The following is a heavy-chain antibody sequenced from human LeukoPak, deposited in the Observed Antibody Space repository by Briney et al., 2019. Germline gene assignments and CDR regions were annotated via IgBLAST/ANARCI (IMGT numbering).Heavy chain of an antibody. J-gene: IGHJ4*02. V-gene: IGHV3-33*01. CDR2: IWFDGSNK. D-gene: IGHD3-16*01. CDR3: TRIWGGYSDY. CDR1: GFTFSSHG. Sequence: GGSLRLSCAASGFTFSSHGMHWVRQAPGKGLEWVATIWFDGSNKYYADSVKGRFTISRDNSKNTLYLQMNSLRAEDTAMYYCTRIWGGYSDYWGQGTLVTVSS.